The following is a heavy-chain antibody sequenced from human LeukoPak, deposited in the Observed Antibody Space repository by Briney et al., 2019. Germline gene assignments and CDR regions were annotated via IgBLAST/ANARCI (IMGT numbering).Heavy chain of an antibody. CDR1: GGSITSGFYY. Sequence: SETLSLTCTVSGGSITSGFYYRTWIRQPPGKGLEWIGYINYSGSTYYHPSLKSRLTISADTSKNHFSLKLSSVTAADTAVYFCSRQYDLYYFDSWGQGTLVTVSS. J-gene: IGHJ4*02. CDR2: INYSGST. D-gene: IGHD3-16*01. V-gene: IGHV4-30-4*01. CDR3: SRQYDLYYFDS.